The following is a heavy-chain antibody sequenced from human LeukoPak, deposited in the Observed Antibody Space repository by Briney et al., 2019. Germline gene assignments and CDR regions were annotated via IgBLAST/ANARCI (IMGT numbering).Heavy chain of an antibody. CDR3: TRGSGSYPDY. Sequence: GGSLRLSCAASGFTFDDYVMSWVRQAPGKGQELVSSVNWSGGSTAYADSVKGRFTISRDNAKNSLYLQMNSLRAEDTALYYCTRGSGSYPDYWGQGTLVTVFS. D-gene: IGHD1-26*01. CDR2: VNWSGGST. J-gene: IGHJ4*02. CDR1: GFTFDDYV. V-gene: IGHV3-20*04.